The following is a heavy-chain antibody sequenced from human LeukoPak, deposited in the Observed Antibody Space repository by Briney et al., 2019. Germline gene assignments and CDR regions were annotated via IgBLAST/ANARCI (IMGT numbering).Heavy chain of an antibody. Sequence: SETLSLTCTVSGGSISSSSYYWGWIRQPPGKGLEWIGSIHYSGSTYYNPSLKSRVTISVDTSKNQFSLELSSVTAADTVVYYCVRSNSWNWAFDIWGQGTMVTVSS. J-gene: IGHJ3*02. CDR3: VRSNSWNWAFDI. CDR1: GGSISSSSYY. D-gene: IGHD6-13*01. CDR2: IHYSGST. V-gene: IGHV4-39*01.